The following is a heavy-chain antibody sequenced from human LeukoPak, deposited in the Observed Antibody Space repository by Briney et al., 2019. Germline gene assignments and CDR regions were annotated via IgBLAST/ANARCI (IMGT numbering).Heavy chain of an antibody. Sequence: GGSLRLSCAASGFTFSSYSMNWVRQAPGNGLEWVSCISSSSGYINYADSVRGRFAISRDDSTNTVYLHMNSLRGEDTALYHCVREAGYCAPVCVKTNWFDPWGQGTLVTVSS. V-gene: IGHV3-21*04. D-gene: IGHD2-15*01. CDR1: GFTFSSYS. CDR3: VREAGYCAPVCVKTNWFDP. J-gene: IGHJ5*02. CDR2: ISSSSGYI.